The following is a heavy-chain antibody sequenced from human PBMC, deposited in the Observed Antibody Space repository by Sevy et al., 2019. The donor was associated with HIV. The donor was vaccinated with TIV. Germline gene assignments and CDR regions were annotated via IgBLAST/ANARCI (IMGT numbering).Heavy chain of an antibody. D-gene: IGHD5-18*01. Sequence: GGSLRLSCAASGFTFSSYAMHWVRQAPGKGLEWVAVISYDGSNKYYADSVKGRFTISRDNSKNTLYLLMNSLRAEDTAVYYCARARGDTAMAPHFDYWGQGTLVTVSS. J-gene: IGHJ4*02. V-gene: IGHV3-30-3*01. CDR3: ARARGDTAMAPHFDY. CDR1: GFTFSSYA. CDR2: ISYDGSNK.